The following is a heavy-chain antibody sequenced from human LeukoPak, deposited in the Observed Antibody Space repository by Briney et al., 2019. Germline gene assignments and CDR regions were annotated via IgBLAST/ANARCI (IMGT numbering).Heavy chain of an antibody. CDR1: GYTFTSNS. CDR3: ARGELLWHAFDI. J-gene: IGHJ3*02. D-gene: IGHD2-2*01. V-gene: IGHV1-18*01. Sequence: ASVKVSCKASGYTFTSNSISWVRQAPGQGLEWMGWISTYNRKTNYAQKLQDRVTMTTDTSTSTAYMELRSLRSDDTAVYYCARGELLWHAFDIWGQGTMVTVSS. CDR2: ISTYNRKT.